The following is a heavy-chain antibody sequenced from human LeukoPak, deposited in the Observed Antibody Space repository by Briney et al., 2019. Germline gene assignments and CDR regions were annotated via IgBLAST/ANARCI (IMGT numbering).Heavy chain of an antibody. Sequence: PGGSLRLSCAASGFTFSGYAMSWVREAPGKGLLWVSVISGSDGTTYYADSVKGRFTISRDNSKSTLYLQMNTLRAEDTAIYYCAKLDGGYYQPCDFWGQGTLVTVSS. D-gene: IGHD3-3*01. CDR2: ISGSDGTT. CDR1: GFTFSGYA. CDR3: AKLDGGYYQPCDF. V-gene: IGHV3-23*01. J-gene: IGHJ4*02.